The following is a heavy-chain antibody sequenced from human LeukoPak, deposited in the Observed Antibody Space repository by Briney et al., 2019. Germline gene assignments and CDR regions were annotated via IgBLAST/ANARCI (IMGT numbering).Heavy chain of an antibody. CDR2: IIPIFGTA. Sequence: GASVRVSCKASGGTFSSYAISWVRQAPGQGLEWMGGIIPIFGTANYAQKFQGRVTITADESTSTAYMELSSLRSEDTAVYYCARVDYDSSGYYFDYWGQGTLVTVSS. D-gene: IGHD3-22*01. CDR1: GGTFSSYA. V-gene: IGHV1-69*13. CDR3: ARVDYDSSGYYFDY. J-gene: IGHJ4*02.